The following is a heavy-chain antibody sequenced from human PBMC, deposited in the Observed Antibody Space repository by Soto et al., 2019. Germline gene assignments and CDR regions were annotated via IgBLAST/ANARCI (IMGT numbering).Heavy chain of an antibody. CDR3: ARGFLFAAPRTVSYIHY. CDR1: GFIFSDYA. V-gene: IGHV3-30*03. J-gene: IGHJ4*02. Sequence: PGGSLRLACSASGFIFSDYAMHWVRQAPGKGMEWVAVILFDGNKKYYADSVKGRFTISRDNSKNTLYLQMNSLRAEDTAVYYCARGFLFAAPRTVSYIHYPGQATLVTVSS. CDR2: ILFDGNKK. D-gene: IGHD6-13*01.